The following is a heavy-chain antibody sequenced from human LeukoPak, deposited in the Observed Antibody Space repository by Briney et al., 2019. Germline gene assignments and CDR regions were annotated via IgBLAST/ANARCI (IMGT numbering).Heavy chain of an antibody. J-gene: IGHJ5*02. V-gene: IGHV1-69*05. Sequence: GASVKVSCKASGGTFSSYAISWVRQAPGQGLEWMGGIIPIFGTANYAQKFQGRVTITTDESTSTAYMELSSLRSEDTAVYYCASTYCSSTSCYQYWFDPWGQGTLVTVSS. CDR1: GGTFSSYA. D-gene: IGHD2-2*01. CDR3: ASTYCSSTSCYQYWFDP. CDR2: IIPIFGTA.